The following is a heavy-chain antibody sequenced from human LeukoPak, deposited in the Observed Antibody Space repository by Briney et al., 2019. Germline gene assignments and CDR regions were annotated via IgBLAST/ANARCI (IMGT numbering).Heavy chain of an antibody. CDR3: ARGTTVLVGYCSSSSCQAEY. V-gene: IGHV3-21*01. CDR1: GFTFSSYT. Sequence: PGGSLRLSCAASGFTFSSYTINWVRQAPGKGLEWVSAINGDSRYIYYADSVKGHFTISRDNAKNSLYLQMNNLRVEDAGVYYCARGTTVLVGYCSSSSCQAEYWGQGTLVTASS. J-gene: IGHJ4*02. D-gene: IGHD2-2*01. CDR2: INGDSRYI.